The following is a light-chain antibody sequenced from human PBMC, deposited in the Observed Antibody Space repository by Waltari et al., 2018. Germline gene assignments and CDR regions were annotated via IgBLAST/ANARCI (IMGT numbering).Light chain of an antibody. CDR2: GAS. CDR1: QSVSSD. V-gene: IGKV3-15*01. J-gene: IGKJ1*01. Sequence: EIVMTQSPATLYVSPGERATLSCRASQSVSSDLAWYQQKPGQAPRPVIYGASNRATGIPARFSGSGSGTEFTLTISSLQSEDFAVYYCQQYNNWPRTFGQGTKVEIK. CDR3: QQYNNWPRT.